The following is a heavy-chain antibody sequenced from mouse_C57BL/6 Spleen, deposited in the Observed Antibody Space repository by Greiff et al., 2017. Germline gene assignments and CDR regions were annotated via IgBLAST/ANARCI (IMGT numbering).Heavy chain of an antibody. CDR2: IRNKANNHAT. J-gene: IGHJ1*03. CDR1: GFTFSDAW. CDR3: TRPGTTVVAPHWYFDV. Sequence: DVKLQESGGGLVQPGGSMKLSCAASGFTFSDAWMDWVRQSPEQGLEWVAEIRNKANNHATYYAESVKGRFTISRDDSKSSVYLQMNSLRAEDTGIYYCTRPGTTVVAPHWYFDVWGTGTTVTVSS. D-gene: IGHD1-1*01. V-gene: IGHV6-6*01.